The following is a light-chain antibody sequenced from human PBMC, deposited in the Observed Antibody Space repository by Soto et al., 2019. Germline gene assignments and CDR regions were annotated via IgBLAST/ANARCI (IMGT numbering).Light chain of an antibody. J-gene: IGLJ1*01. CDR1: SSDVGGYNY. Sequence: QSVLTQPASVSGSPGQSINISCTGTSSDVGGYNYVSWCQHHPGKAPKLIIYDVSNRPSGVSNPFSGSKSGNTASLTISGLQPEDEADYYCSSYTTSNTRQIVFGTGTKVTVL. CDR3: SSYTTSNTRQIV. CDR2: DVS. V-gene: IGLV2-14*03.